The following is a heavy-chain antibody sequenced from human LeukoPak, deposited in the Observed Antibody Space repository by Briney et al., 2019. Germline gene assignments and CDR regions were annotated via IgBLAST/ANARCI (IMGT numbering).Heavy chain of an antibody. V-gene: IGHV3-23*01. Sequence: GGSLRLSCAASGFTFSSYAMSWVRQAPGKGLEWVSAISGSGGSTYYADSVKGRFTISRDNSKDTLSLQMNSLRAEDTAVYYCAKDIAQGYTFGSIEQDYWGQGTLVTVSS. CDR3: AKDIAQGYTFGSIEQDY. J-gene: IGHJ4*02. D-gene: IGHD5-18*01. CDR2: ISGSGGST. CDR1: GFTFSSYA.